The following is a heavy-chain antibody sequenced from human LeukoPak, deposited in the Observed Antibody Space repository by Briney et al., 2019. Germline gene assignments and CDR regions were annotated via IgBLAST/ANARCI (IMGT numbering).Heavy chain of an antibody. CDR2: IHYSGST. CDR3: ARTNAFDI. Sequence: SETLSLTCTVSGGTISSYYWNWIRQPPGKGLEWIGYIHYSGSTKYNPSLKSRVTISVDTSKNQFSLRLSSVTAADTAVYYCARTNAFDIWGQGTMVTVSS. CDR1: GGTISSYY. V-gene: IGHV4-59*08. J-gene: IGHJ3*02.